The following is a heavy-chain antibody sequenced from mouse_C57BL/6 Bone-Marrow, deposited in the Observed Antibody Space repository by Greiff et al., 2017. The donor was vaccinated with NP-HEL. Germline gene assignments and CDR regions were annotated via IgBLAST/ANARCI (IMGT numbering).Heavy chain of an antibody. D-gene: IGHD3-2*02. J-gene: IGHJ2*01. CDR3: ARERTAQAFFDY. CDR2: INPSTGGT. CDR1: GYSFTGYY. Sequence: VQLKESGPELVKPGASVKISCKASGYSFTGYYMNWVKQSPEKSLEWIGEINPSTGGTTYNQKFKAKATLTVDKSSSTAYMQLKSLTSEDSAVYYCARERTAQAFFDYWGQGTTLTVSS. V-gene: IGHV1-42*01.